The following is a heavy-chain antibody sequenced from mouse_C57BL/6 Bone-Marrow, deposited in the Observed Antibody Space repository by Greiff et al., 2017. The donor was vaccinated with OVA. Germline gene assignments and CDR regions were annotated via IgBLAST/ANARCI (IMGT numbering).Heavy chain of an antibody. V-gene: IGHV5-4*01. Sequence: EVQRVESGGGLVKPGGSLKLSCAASGFTFSSYAMSWVRQTPEKRLEWVATISDGGSYTYYPDNVKGRFTISRDNAKNNLYLQMSHLKSEDTAMYYCARDPLYYYGSGVMDYWGQGTSVTVSS. CDR3: ARDPLYYYGSGVMDY. J-gene: IGHJ4*01. CDR1: GFTFSSYA. CDR2: ISDGGSYT. D-gene: IGHD1-1*01.